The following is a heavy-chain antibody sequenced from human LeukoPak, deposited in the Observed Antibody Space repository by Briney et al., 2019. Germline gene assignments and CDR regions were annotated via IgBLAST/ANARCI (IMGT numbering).Heavy chain of an antibody. V-gene: IGHV4-31*03. J-gene: IGHJ4*02. CDR2: IYYSGTT. Sequence: SETLSLTCTVSGGSISSGGYYWSWIRQHPGKGLEWIGYIYYSGTTYYNPSLKSRVTISVDTSKKQFSLKLNSVTAADTAVYYCASTGVGASSSDFDCWGQGTLVTVSS. CDR3: ASTGVGASSSDFDC. D-gene: IGHD1-26*01. CDR1: GGSISSGGYY.